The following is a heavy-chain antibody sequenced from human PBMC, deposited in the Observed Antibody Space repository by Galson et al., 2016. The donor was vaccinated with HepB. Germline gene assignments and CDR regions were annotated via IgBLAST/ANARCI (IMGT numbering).Heavy chain of an antibody. Sequence: SLRLSCAASGFTFSNAWMNWVRQAPGKGLEWVGRIKSKSDGGTTDFAAPLKGRFTISRADSKNTLYLQMNNLKTEDTAMYYCATEIMATVSYWGQGTLVTVSS. V-gene: IGHV3-15*07. J-gene: IGHJ4*02. D-gene: IGHD5-24*01. CDR3: ATEIMATVSY. CDR1: GFTFSNAW. CDR2: IKSKSDGGTT.